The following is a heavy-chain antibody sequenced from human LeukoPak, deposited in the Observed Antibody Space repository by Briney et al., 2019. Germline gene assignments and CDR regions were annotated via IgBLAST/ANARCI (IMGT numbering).Heavy chain of an antibody. Sequence: GGSLRLSCAASGFTFSSYAMSWVRQAPGKGLEWVSAISGSGGSTYYADSVKGRFTISRDNSKNTLYLQMNSLRVEDTAVYYCAKRMGPSIAATDLDYWGQGTLVTVSS. D-gene: IGHD6-13*01. CDR1: GFTFSSYA. J-gene: IGHJ4*02. V-gene: IGHV3-23*01. CDR2: ISGSGGST. CDR3: AKRMGPSIAATDLDY.